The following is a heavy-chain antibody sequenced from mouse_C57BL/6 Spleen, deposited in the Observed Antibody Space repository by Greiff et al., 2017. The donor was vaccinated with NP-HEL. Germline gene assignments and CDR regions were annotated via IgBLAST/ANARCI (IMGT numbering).Heavy chain of an antibody. J-gene: IGHJ2*01. Sequence: VQLQHPGAELVKPGASVKLSCKASGYTFTSYWMHWVKQRPGQGLEWIGMIHPNSGSTNYNEKFKSKATLTVDKSSSTAYMQLSSLTSEDSAVYYCARHSSGYLDYWGQGTTLTVSS. D-gene: IGHD3-2*02. CDR2: IHPNSGST. CDR1: GYTFTSYW. V-gene: IGHV1-64*01. CDR3: ARHSSGYLDY.